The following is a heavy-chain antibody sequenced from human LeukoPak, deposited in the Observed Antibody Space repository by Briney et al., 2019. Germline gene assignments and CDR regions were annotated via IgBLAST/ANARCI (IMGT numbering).Heavy chain of an antibody. CDR3: ADLGYCSGGSCYPFDC. J-gene: IGHJ4*02. D-gene: IGHD2-15*01. CDR2: IIPILGIT. CDR1: GYTFTSYG. Sequence: SVKVSCKASGYTFTSYGINWVRQAPGQGLEWMGRIIPILGITIHAQNFPGRVTITADKSTRTAYMELSSLRSEDTAVYYCADLGYCSGGSCYPFDCWGQGTQVTVSS. V-gene: IGHV1-69*04.